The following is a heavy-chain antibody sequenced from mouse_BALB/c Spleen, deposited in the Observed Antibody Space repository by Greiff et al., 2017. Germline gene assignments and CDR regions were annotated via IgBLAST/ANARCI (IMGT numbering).Heavy chain of an antibody. V-gene: IGHV1S132*01. Sequence: VQLQQSGAELVKPGASVKLSCKTSGYTFTSYWIQWVKQRPGQGLGWIGEIFPGTGTTYYNEKFKGKATLTIDTSSSTAYMQLSSLTSEDSAVYFCARRKQMDYGGQGTSVTVSS. J-gene: IGHJ4*01. CDR1: GYTFTSYW. CDR3: ARRKQMDY. CDR2: IFPGTGTT.